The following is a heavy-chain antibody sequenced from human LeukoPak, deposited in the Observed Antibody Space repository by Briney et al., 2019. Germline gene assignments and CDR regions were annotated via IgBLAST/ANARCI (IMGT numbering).Heavy chain of an antibody. D-gene: IGHD3-3*01. J-gene: IGHJ4*02. V-gene: IGHV4-59*01. Sequence: PSETLSLTCSVSGGSISSYYWSWIRQPPGKGLEWIGYIHYSGSTNYNPSLKSRVTISVDTSKNQFSLKLSSVTAADTAVYYCAREGVVKGYFDYWGQGTLVTVSS. CDR3: AREGVVKGYFDY. CDR2: IHYSGST. CDR1: GGSISSYY.